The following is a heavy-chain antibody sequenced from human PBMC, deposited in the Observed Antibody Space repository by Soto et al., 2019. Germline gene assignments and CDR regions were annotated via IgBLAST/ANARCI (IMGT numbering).Heavy chain of an antibody. CDR3: AREFSTVTNYGMDV. V-gene: IGHV4-59*01. D-gene: IGHD4-17*01. CDR2: FYYSGST. J-gene: IGHJ6*02. Sequence: PSETLSLTCTVSCGSISSYYWSWIRQPPGKGLEWIGYFYYSGSTNYNPSLKSRVTISVDTSKNQFPLKLSSVTAADTAVYYCAREFSTVTNYGMDVWGQGTTVTVSS. CDR1: CGSISSYY.